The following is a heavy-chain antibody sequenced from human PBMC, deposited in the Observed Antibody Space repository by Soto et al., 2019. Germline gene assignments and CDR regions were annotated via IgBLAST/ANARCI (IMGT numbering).Heavy chain of an antibody. Sequence: PGESLKISCKGSGYSFTSYWIGWVRQMPGKGLEWMGIIYPGDSDTRYSPSFQGQVTISADKSISTAYLQWSSLKASDTAMYYCARSIAADHYYYYGMDVWGQGTTVTVSS. CDR3: ARSIAADHYYYYGMDV. CDR2: IYPGDSDT. CDR1: GYSFTSYW. D-gene: IGHD6-13*01. V-gene: IGHV5-51*01. J-gene: IGHJ6*02.